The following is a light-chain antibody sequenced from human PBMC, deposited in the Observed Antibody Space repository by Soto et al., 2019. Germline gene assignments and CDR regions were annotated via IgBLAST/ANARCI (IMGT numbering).Light chain of an antibody. V-gene: IGKV3-20*01. CDR2: GAS. J-gene: IGKJ1*01. CDR1: QAISTSF. Sequence: ESVLTQSPGTLSLSPGERATLSCSVIQAISTSFLAWYQQKRGQAPRLLLYGASARATGVPDRFSGSGSGTDFTLTISELAPEDFAVYYCQHYDWSLTWTFGQGTKVDIK. CDR3: QHYDWSLTWT.